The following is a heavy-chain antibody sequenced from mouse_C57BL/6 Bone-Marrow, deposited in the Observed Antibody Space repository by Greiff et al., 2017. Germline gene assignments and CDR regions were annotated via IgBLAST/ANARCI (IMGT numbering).Heavy chain of an antibody. CDR1: GFTFSSYA. V-gene: IGHV5-4*01. CDR3: AREGGYGYFDY. CDR2: ISDGGSYT. J-gene: IGHJ2*01. Sequence: EVKVEESGGGLVKPGGSLKLSCAASGFTFSSYAMSWVRPTPEKRLEWVATISDGGSYTYYPDNVKGRFTISRDNAKNNLYLQMSHLKSEDTAMYYCAREGGYGYFDYWGQGTTLTVSS. D-gene: IGHD2-2*01.